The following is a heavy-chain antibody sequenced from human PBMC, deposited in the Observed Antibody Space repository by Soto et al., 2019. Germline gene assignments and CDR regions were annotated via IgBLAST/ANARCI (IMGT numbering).Heavy chain of an antibody. J-gene: IGHJ5*02. Sequence: SETLSLTCTVSGGSISSGNYYWGWIRQPPGKGLEWIGSIYSSGSTYYNPSLKSRVTISVDTSKNQFSLKLSSVTAADTAVYYCARHGGPGIAASTNPWGQGTLVTVSS. V-gene: IGHV4-39*01. CDR3: ARHGGPGIAASTNP. CDR1: GGSISSGNYY. D-gene: IGHD6-13*01. CDR2: IYSSGST.